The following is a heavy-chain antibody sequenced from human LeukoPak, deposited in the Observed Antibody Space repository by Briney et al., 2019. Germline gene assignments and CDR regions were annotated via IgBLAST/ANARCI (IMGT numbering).Heavy chain of an antibody. J-gene: IGHJ5*02. D-gene: IGHD3-10*01. CDR3: AQGPYGSGSRDWFDP. CDR1: GYTFTGYY. V-gene: IGHV1-2*02. CDR2: INPNSGGT. Sequence: ASVKVSCKASGYTFTGYYMHWVRQAPGHGLEWLGLINPNSGGTNYAQKFQGRVTMTRDTSISTAYMELSRLRSDDTAVYYCAQGPYGSGSRDWFDPWGQGTLVTVSS.